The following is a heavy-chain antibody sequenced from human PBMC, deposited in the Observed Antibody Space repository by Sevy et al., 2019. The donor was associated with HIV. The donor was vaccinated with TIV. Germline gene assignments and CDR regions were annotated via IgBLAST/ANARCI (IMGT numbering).Heavy chain of an antibody. Sequence: ASVKVSCRASGYTFTSYDINWVRQATGQGLEWMGWMSPNSGNTDYAQKFQGRVTMTRNTSISTAYMELSSLRSEATAVYYCARFLSTSYYYYYAMDVWGQGTTVTVSS. J-gene: IGHJ6*02. CDR2: MSPNSGNT. D-gene: IGHD2-2*01. CDR1: GYTFTSYD. V-gene: IGHV1-8*01. CDR3: ARFLSTSYYYYYAMDV.